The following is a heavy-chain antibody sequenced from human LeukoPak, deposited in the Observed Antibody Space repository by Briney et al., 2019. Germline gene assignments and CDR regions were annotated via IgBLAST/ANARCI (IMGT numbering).Heavy chain of an antibody. Sequence: PGGSLRLSCAASGFTFSDYYMSWIRQAPGKGLEWVSYISSSSSYTNYADSVKGRFTISRDNAKNSLYLQMNSLRVEDTAVYYCAKGDNIVALVAAPEYWGQGTLVTVSS. CDR1: GFTFSDYY. CDR3: AKGDNIVALVAAPEY. V-gene: IGHV3-11*05. J-gene: IGHJ4*02. CDR2: ISSSSSYT. D-gene: IGHD2-15*01.